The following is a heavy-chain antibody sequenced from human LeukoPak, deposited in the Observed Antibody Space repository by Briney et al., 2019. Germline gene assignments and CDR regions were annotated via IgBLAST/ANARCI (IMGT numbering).Heavy chain of an antibody. V-gene: IGHV3-23*01. D-gene: IGHD3-9*01. CDR3: AKDPAYYDILTGYHLSWYFDL. CDR2: ISGSGGST. J-gene: IGHJ2*01. Sequence: GGSLRLSCAASGFTFSSYAMSWVRQAPGKGLEWVSAISGSGGSTYYADSVKGRFTISRDNSKNTLYLQMNSLRAEDTAVYYCAKDPAYYDILTGYHLSWYFDLWGRGTLVTVSS. CDR1: GFTFSSYA.